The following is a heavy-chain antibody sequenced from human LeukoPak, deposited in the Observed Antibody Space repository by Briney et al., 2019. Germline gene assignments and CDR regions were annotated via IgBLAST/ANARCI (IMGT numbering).Heavy chain of an antibody. Sequence: GGSLRLSCVVSGLTVSNNYMTWVRQAPGKGLEWGSLIFSGGGTYYADSVKGRFTISRDSSKNTLYLQMNSLRAEDTALYYCARDPGAAAGNLWSWGQGTLVTVSS. D-gene: IGHD6-25*01. CDR3: ARDPGAAAGNLWS. CDR2: IFSGGGT. CDR1: GLTVSNNY. J-gene: IGHJ5*02. V-gene: IGHV3-66*01.